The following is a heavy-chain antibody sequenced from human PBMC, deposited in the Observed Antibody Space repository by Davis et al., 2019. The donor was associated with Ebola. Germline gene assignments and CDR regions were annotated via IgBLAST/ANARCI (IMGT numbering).Heavy chain of an antibody. CDR2: IIPILGIA. D-gene: IGHD2-15*01. V-gene: IGHV1-69*04. J-gene: IGHJ6*02. CDR3: AREVVVAATLYYGMDV. Sequence: AASAKVSCKASGGTFSSYAISWVRQAPGQGLEWMGRIIPILGIANYAQKFQGRVTITADKSTSTAYMELSSLRSEDTAVYYCAREVVVAATLYYGMDVWGQGTTVTVSS. CDR1: GGTFSSYA.